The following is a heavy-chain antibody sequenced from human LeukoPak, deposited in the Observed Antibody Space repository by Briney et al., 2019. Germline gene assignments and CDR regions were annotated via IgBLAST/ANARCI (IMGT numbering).Heavy chain of an antibody. D-gene: IGHD3-3*01. CDR3: ARGKGITIFGVPRYFDY. Sequence: SETLSLTCAVYGGSFSGYYWSWIRQPPGKGLEWIGEINHSGSTNYNPPLKSRVTISVDTSKNQFSLKLSSVTAADTAVYYCARGKGITIFGVPRYFDYWGQGTLVTVS. J-gene: IGHJ4*02. V-gene: IGHV4-34*01. CDR1: GGSFSGYY. CDR2: INHSGST.